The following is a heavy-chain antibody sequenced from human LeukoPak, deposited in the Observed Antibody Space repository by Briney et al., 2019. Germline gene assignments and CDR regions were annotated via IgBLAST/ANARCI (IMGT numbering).Heavy chain of an antibody. J-gene: IGHJ3*02. CDR3: ARVDCSSTSCYVGGAFDI. D-gene: IGHD2-2*01. Sequence: TWCTYYNPSLKIRLTISVDTSKNQFSLKLSSVTAADTAVYYCARVDCSSTSCYVGGAFDIWGQGTMVTVSS. CDR2: TWCT. V-gene: IGHV4-31*02.